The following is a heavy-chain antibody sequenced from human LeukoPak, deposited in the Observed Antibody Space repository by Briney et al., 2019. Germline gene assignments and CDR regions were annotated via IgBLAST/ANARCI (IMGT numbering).Heavy chain of an antibody. D-gene: IGHD5-24*01. V-gene: IGHV3-7*01. J-gene: IGHJ6*03. CDR3: TRGETMDV. CDR1: GFTFETYW. Sequence: GGSLRLSCEVSGFTFETYWMSWVRQAPEKGLEWVANIDEDGNEEHYVRSVKGRFTISRDNAKNLVYLQMNSLRVDDTAVYYCTRGETMDVWGKGTTVTVSS. CDR2: IDEDGNEE.